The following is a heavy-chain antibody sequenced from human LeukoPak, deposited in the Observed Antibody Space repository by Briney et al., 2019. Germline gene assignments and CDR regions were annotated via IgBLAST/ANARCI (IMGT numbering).Heavy chain of an antibody. CDR3: ARHSSWFRHFDS. CDR1: GGSISSYY. D-gene: IGHD6-19*01. J-gene: IGHJ4*02. CDR2: MYTSGST. V-gene: IGHV4-4*09. Sequence: SETLSLTCTVSGGSISSYYWSWFRQPPGKGLEWIGYMYTSGSTNYNPSLKSRVTISEDTSKNQFSLKLSSVTAADTAVYYCARHSSWFRHFDSWGQGTLVTVSS.